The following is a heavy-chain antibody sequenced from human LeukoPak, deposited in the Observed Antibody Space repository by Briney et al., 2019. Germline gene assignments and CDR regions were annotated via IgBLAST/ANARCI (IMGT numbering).Heavy chain of an antibody. V-gene: IGHV3-21*01. CDR1: GFNFSSYS. CDR3: ARGYSSSWYLD. Sequence: GGSLRLSCAGSGFNFSSYSMSWLRQAPRKGLDFVSSISSSSSFIYYADSVKGRFTISRDNAKKSLSLQMNSLRADDTAVYYCARGYSSSWYLDWGQGTLVTVSS. CDR2: ISSSSSFI. D-gene: IGHD6-13*01. J-gene: IGHJ4*02.